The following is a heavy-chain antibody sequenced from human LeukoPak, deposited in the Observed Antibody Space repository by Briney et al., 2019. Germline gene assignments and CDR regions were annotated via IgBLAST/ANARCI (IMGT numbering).Heavy chain of an antibody. Sequence: SETLSLTCAVYGGSFSGYYWSWIRQPPGKGLEWIREINHSGSTNYNPSLKSRVTISVDTSKNQFSLKLSSVTAADTAVYYCARAPTGYWGQGTLVTVSS. D-gene: IGHD4-17*01. V-gene: IGHV4-34*01. J-gene: IGHJ4*02. CDR3: ARAPTGY. CDR2: INHSGST. CDR1: GGSFSGYY.